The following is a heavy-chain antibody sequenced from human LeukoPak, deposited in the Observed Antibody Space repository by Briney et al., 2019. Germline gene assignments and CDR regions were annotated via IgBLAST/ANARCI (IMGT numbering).Heavy chain of an antibody. Sequence: PGGSLRLSCAASGFTFSSFAMTWVRQAPGKGLEWVSSISSSSSYIYYADSVKGRFTISRDNAKNSLYLQMNSLRAGDTAVYYCARVAGRTGYWGQGTLVTVSS. CDR3: ARVAGRTGY. J-gene: IGHJ4*02. CDR1: GFTFSSFA. CDR2: ISSSSSYI. V-gene: IGHV3-21*01. D-gene: IGHD1-1*01.